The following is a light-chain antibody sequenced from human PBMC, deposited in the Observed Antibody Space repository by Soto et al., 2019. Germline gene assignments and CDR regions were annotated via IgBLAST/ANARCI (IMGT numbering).Light chain of an antibody. CDR1: QTLSSNS. V-gene: IGKV3-20*01. CDR2: GAS. CDR3: QQYESSPIT. J-gene: IGKJ4*01. Sequence: EIVLTQSPGTLSLSPGERATLSCGASQTLSSNSLAWYQQRPGQTPRVLVYGASNRATGIPDKFSGSGSGTDFTLTISRLEPGDFAVYYCQQYESSPITFGGGTKVDI.